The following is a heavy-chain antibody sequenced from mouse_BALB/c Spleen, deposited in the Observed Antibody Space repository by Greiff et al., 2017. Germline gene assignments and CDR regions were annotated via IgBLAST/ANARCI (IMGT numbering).Heavy chain of an antibody. CDR3: APYAPWFAY. J-gene: IGHJ3*01. V-gene: IGHV14-3*02. CDR2: IDPANGNT. CDR1: GFNIKDTY. Sequence: VHVKQSGAELVKPGASVKLSCTASGFNIKDTYMHWVKQRPEQGLEWIGRIDPANGNTKYDPKFQGKATITADTSSNTAYLQLSSLTSEDTAVYYCAPYAPWFAYWGQGTLVTVSA. D-gene: IGHD6-5*01.